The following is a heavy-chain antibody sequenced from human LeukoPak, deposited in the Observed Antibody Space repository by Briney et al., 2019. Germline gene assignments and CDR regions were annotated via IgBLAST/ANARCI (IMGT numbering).Heavy chain of an antibody. CDR1: GGSISSGDYY. CDR2: IYYSGST. Sequence: SETLSLTCTVSGGSISSGDYYWSWIRQPPGKGLEWIGYIYYSGSTYYNPSLKSRVTISVDTSKNQFSLKLSSVTAADTAVYYCARANGDYWNYYYGMDVWGQGTTVTVSS. CDR3: ARANGDYWNYYYGMDV. V-gene: IGHV4-30-4*01. J-gene: IGHJ6*02. D-gene: IGHD4-17*01.